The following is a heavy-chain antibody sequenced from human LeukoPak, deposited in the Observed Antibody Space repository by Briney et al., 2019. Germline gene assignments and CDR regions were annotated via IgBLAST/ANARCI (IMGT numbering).Heavy chain of an antibody. CDR3: ARGSLGYFFDC. D-gene: IGHD2-2*03. J-gene: IGHJ4*02. V-gene: IGHV4-31*03. CDR2: ILYSGST. Sequence: SETLSLTCNVSGGSISGGGSYWSWIRQHPGKGLEWIGYILYSGSTYYNPSLKSRVTMSQDTSKNHFSLKMTSVTAADTAVYYCARGSLGYFFDCWGQGTLVTVSS. CDR1: GGSISGGGSY.